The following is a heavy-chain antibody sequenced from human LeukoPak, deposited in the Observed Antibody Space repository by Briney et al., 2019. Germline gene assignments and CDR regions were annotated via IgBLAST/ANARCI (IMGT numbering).Heavy chain of an antibody. J-gene: IGHJ3*02. CDR3: AKDQWLRDAFDI. D-gene: IGHD5-12*01. V-gene: IGHV3-73*01. CDR1: GFTFSDSG. Sequence: GGSLRLSCAASGFTFSDSGIHWVRQASGKGLEWVGHIRSKADNYATVYAASVKGRFAITRDDSENTAYLQMNSLRAEDTAAYYCAKDQWLRDAFDIWGQGTMVTVSS. CDR2: IRSKADNYAT.